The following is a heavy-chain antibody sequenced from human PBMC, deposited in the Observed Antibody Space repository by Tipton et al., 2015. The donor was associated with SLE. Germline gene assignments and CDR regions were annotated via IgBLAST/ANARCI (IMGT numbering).Heavy chain of an antibody. J-gene: IGHJ4*02. V-gene: IGHV4-34*01. D-gene: IGHD4-17*01. CDR3: ARGTVTYYFDY. CDR2: INHSGYT. Sequence: TLSLTCAVYGGSFSGYYWTWIRQPPGKGLEWIGEINHSGYTNYNPSLKGRVTISVDTSKNQFSLKLSSVTAADTAVYYCARGTVTYYFDYWGQGTLVTVSS. CDR1: GGSFSGYY.